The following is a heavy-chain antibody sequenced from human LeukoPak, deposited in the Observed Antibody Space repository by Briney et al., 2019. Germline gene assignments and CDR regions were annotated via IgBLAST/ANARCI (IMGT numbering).Heavy chain of an antibody. J-gene: IGHJ4*02. CDR2: IKQDGSDK. D-gene: IGHD1-14*01. V-gene: IGHV3-7*01. CDR1: GFTFTKYW. CDR3: AREVWGPEY. Sequence: PGDSLRLSCAASGFTFTKYWMTWVRQAPGKGLEWVGNIKQDGSDKNYMDSVKGRFTISRDSTKNSVYLQMSSLRAEDTAVYYCAREVWGPEYWGQGTLVTVSS.